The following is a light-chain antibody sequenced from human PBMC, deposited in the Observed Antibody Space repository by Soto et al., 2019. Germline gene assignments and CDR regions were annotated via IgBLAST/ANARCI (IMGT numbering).Light chain of an antibody. CDR3: CSYAGSSPYV. J-gene: IGLJ1*01. CDR2: EGS. V-gene: IGLV2-23*01. Sequence: QSVLTQPASVSGSPGQSTTISCTGTSSDVGSYNLVSWYQQHPDKAPKLMIYEGSKRPSGVSNRFSGSKSGNTASLTISGLQAEDEADYYCCSYAGSSPYVFGTGTKVTVL. CDR1: SSDVGSYNL.